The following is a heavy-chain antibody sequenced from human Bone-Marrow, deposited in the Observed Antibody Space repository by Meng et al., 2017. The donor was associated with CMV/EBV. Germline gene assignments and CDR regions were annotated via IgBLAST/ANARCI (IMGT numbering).Heavy chain of an antibody. Sequence: VRLGPLGAEGKKPGASVKASCKASGYTFTGYYMHWVRQAPGQGLEWMGWINPNSGGTNYAQKFQGRVTMTRDTSISTAYMELSRLRSDDTAVYYCARGRIQLWFDYFDYWGQGTLVTVSS. D-gene: IGHD5-18*01. J-gene: IGHJ4*02. CDR1: GYTFTGYY. CDR2: INPNSGGT. CDR3: ARGRIQLWFDYFDY. V-gene: IGHV1-2*02.